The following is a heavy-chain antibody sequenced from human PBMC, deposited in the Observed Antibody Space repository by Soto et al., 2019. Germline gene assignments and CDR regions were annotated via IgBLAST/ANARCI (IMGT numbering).Heavy chain of an antibody. CDR2: ISYDGSNK. Sequence: PGGSLRLSCAASGFTFSSYGMHWVRQAPGKGLEWVAVISYDGSNKYYTDSVKGRFIISRDDSKNTLYLQMNSLRVEDTAVYYCAKSFRYSSGGYDYWGPGTLVTVSS. V-gene: IGHV3-30*18. CDR1: GFTFSSYG. D-gene: IGHD6-13*01. CDR3: AKSFRYSSGGYDY. J-gene: IGHJ4*02.